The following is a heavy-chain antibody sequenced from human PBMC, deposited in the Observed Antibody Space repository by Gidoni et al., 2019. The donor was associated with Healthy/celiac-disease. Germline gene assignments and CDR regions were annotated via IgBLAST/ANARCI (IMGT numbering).Heavy chain of an antibody. CDR3: ARLVVEGVDQQLATISRDSFGYYYGMDV. V-gene: IGHV5-51*01. CDR1: GYRFTSYW. CDR2: IYPGDSDT. Sequence: EVQLVQSGAEVKKPGESLKISCKGSGYRFTSYWIGWVRQMHGKGLEWMGIIYPGDSDTRYSPSFQGQVTISADKSISTAYLQWSSLKASDTAMYYCARLVVEGVDQQLATISRDSFGYYYGMDVWGQGTTVTVSS. J-gene: IGHJ6*02. D-gene: IGHD6-13*01.